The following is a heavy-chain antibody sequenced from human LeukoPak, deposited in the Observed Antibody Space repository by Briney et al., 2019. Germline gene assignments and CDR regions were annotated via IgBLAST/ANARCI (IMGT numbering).Heavy chain of an antibody. D-gene: IGHD3-22*01. J-gene: IGHJ4*02. CDR1: GFTFCAST. Sequence: EGSLRLSCAAPGFTFCASTMNWVRQTPGKGLEWVSSIADGGGIKYYADSVVGRFAISRDNAKNLLYLQMNSLRADETAVYYCVRGDSRDYWGQGTLVTVSS. CDR2: IADGGGIK. CDR3: VRGDSRDY. V-gene: IGHV3-21*01.